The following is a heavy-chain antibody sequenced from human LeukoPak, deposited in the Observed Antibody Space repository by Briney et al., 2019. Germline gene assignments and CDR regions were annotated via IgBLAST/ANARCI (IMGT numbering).Heavy chain of an antibody. CDR2: IYYSGST. D-gene: IGHD3-10*01. V-gene: IGHV4-59*01. J-gene: IGHJ6*02. Sequence: PSETLSLTCTVSGGSISSYYWSWIRQPPGKGLEWIGYIYYSGSTNYNPSLKSRVTISVDTSKNHFSLKLSSVTAADTAVYYCARALLWFGEFPNGMDVWGQGTTVTVSS. CDR3: ARALLWFGEFPNGMDV. CDR1: GGSISSYY.